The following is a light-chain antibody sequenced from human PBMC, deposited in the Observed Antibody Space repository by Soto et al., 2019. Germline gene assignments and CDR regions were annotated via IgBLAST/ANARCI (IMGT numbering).Light chain of an antibody. V-gene: IGKV1-5*03. Sequence: DIPMTQSPSTLSASVGDRATITCRASQSISSWLAWYQQKPGKAPKLLIYKASSLESGVPSRFSGSGSGTEFTLTISSLQPDDLATYYCQQYNSFPTFGQGTKVEIK. CDR2: KAS. J-gene: IGKJ1*01. CDR3: QQYNSFPT. CDR1: QSISSW.